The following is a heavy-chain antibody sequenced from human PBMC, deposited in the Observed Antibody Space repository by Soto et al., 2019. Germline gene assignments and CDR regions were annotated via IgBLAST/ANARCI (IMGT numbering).Heavy chain of an antibody. CDR3: ARKYYDFWSGYGPGWFDP. CDR2: IYYSGST. CDR1: GGSISSSSYY. J-gene: IGHJ5*02. V-gene: IGHV4-39*01. D-gene: IGHD3-3*01. Sequence: SETLSLTCTVSGGSISSSSYYLGWIRQPPGKGLEWIGSIYYSGSTYYNPSLKSRVTISVDTSKNQFSLKLSSVTAADTAVYYCARKYYDFWSGYGPGWFDPWGQGTLVTVSS.